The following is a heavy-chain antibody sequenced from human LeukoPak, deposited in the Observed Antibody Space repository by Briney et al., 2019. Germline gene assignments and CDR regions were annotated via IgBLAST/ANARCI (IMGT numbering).Heavy chain of an antibody. Sequence: SETLSLTCTVSGGSISSGGYYWSWSRQHPGKGLEWIGYIYYSGSTYYNPSLKSRVTISVDTSKNQFSLKLSSVTAADTAVYYCARGYYDSSGYSLWGYDYWAQGTLVTVSS. J-gene: IGHJ4*02. D-gene: IGHD3-22*01. CDR2: IYYSGST. CDR1: GGSISSGGYY. V-gene: IGHV4-31*03. CDR3: ARGYYDSSGYSLWGYDY.